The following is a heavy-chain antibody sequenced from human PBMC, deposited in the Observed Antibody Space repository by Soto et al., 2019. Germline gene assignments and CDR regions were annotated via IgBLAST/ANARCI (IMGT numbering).Heavy chain of an antibody. D-gene: IGHD4-17*01. V-gene: IGHV4-4*02. CDR1: GGSMSSSNW. CDR3: ARTLYGDNVDY. J-gene: IGHJ4*02. CDR2: AHQSGRT. Sequence: PSETLSLTCTVSGGSMSSSNWWNWVRQTPGKGLEWIGEAHQSGRTNYNPSLKSRVTISVDKSKNRFSLNLSSVTAADTAVYYCARTLYGDNVDYWGQGTLVTVSS.